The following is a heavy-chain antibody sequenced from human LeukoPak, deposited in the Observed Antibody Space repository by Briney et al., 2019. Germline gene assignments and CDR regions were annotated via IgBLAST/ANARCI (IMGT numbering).Heavy chain of an antibody. Sequence: PSETLSLTCTVSGGSISSYYWSWIRQPPGKGLEWIGYIYYSGSTNYNPSLKSRVTISVDTSKNQFSLKLSSVTAADTAVYYCAREDNVDYWGQGTLVTVSS. J-gene: IGHJ4*02. CDR3: AREDNVDY. CDR2: IYYSGST. D-gene: IGHD1-14*01. V-gene: IGHV4-59*01. CDR1: GGSISSYY.